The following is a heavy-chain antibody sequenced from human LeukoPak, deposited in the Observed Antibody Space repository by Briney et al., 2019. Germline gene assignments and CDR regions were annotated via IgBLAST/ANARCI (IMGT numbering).Heavy chain of an antibody. CDR2: INAGNGNT. Sequence: GASVKVSCKASGYTFTSYAMHWVRQAPGQRLEWMGWINAGNGNTKYSQKFQGRVTITADESTSTAYMELSSLRSEDTAVYYCASAMITNWFDPWGQGTLVTVSS. V-gene: IGHV1-3*01. CDR3: ASAMITNWFDP. CDR1: GYTFTSYA. D-gene: IGHD3-22*01. J-gene: IGHJ5*02.